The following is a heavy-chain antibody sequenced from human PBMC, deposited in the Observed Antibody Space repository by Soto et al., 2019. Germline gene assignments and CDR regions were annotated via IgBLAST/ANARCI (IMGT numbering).Heavy chain of an antibody. V-gene: IGHV3-23*01. D-gene: IGHD6-6*01. CDR2: VSGSAGTT. CDR3: ARVQGTARNAFDV. J-gene: IGHJ3*01. Sequence: GSLRLSCEASGFTFSIYVMTWVLQAPGKVLEWVSAVSGSAGTTYYADSVKGRFSISRDNSKNTLYLQMNSLTAEETAVYYCARVQGTARNAFDVWGHGTMVGVSS. CDR1: GFTFSIYV.